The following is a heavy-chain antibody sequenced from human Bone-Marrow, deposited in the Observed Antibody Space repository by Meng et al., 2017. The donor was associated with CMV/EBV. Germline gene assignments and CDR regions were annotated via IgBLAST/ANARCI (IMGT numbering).Heavy chain of an antibody. V-gene: IGHV4-30-4*08. CDR1: GGAISSVDYY. CDR2: IYYSGST. Sequence: QGQPQELGPGLGKPSKTLSLTCNVFGGAISSVDYYWSWIRQPPGKGLEWIGYIYYSGSTYYNPSLKSRVTISVDTSKNQFSLKLSSVTAADTAVYYCARDNRRGGVDYWGQGTLVTVSS. J-gene: IGHJ4*02. CDR3: ARDNRRGGVDY. D-gene: IGHD3-3*01.